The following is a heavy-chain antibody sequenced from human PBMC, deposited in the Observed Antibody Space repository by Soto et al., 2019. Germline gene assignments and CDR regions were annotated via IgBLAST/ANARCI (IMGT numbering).Heavy chain of an antibody. CDR3: ARWGCSGSNCNLNQRSFDL. D-gene: IGHD2-15*01. J-gene: IGHJ4*02. V-gene: IGHV3-33*01. CDR1: GFIFNEYG. Sequence: QVQLVESGGGVVQPGRSLRLSCAASGFIFNEYGMHWVRQAPGKGLEWVAVIWYDGSNKYYADSVKGRFTFSRDNSKNTMYLQRNSLRVEDTAIYYCARWGCSGSNCNLNQRSFDLWGQGTLVTVSS. CDR2: IWYDGSNK.